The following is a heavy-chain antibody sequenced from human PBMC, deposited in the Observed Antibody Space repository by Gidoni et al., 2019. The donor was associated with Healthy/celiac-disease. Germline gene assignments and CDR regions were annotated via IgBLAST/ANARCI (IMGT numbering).Heavy chain of an antibody. CDR2: ISSSSSYI. V-gene: IGHV3-21*01. CDR3: AKNYDSSGYYYIAFDI. J-gene: IGHJ3*02. CDR1: GCPFSSYS. Sequence: EVQLVESGGGLVKPGGSLRLSCAASGCPFSSYSMNWFRQAPGKGLEWDSSISSSSSYIYYADSVKGRFTISRDNAKNSLYLQMNSLRAEDTAVYYCAKNYDSSGYYYIAFDIWGQGTMVTVSS. D-gene: IGHD3-22*01.